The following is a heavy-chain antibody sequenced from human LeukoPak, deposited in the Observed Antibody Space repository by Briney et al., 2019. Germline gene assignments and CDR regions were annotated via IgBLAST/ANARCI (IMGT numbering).Heavy chain of an antibody. Sequence: GGSLRLSCAASGFTFTNYAMSWVRQAPGKGLEWVSAISGSGGTTYYADSVKGRFTISRDNSKYTLYLQMNSLRAEDTAVYYCANLLGYCSSSSCLRAAFDIWGQGTMVTVSS. CDR3: ANLLGYCSSSSCLRAAFDI. V-gene: IGHV3-23*01. J-gene: IGHJ3*02. D-gene: IGHD2-2*01. CDR1: GFTFTNYA. CDR2: ISGSGGTT.